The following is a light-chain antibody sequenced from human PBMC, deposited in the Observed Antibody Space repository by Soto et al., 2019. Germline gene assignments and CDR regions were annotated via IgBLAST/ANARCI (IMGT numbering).Light chain of an antibody. J-gene: IGKJ2*01. V-gene: IGKV1-39*01. CDR1: QTISTY. Sequence: DIQMTQSPSSLSASVGDRATITCRASQTISTYLNGYQQNPGKAPKLLIYAASTLQSGVPARFSGSGSGTDFTLTISSLQPEDFATYYCQQSHGIPYTFGQGTKLEIK. CDR2: AAS. CDR3: QQSHGIPYT.